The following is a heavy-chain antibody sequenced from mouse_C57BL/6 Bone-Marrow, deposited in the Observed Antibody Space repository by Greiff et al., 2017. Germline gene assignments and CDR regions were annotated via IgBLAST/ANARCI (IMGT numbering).Heavy chain of an antibody. Sequence: QVQLQQSGAELVRPGASVTLSCKASGYTFTDYEMHWVKQTPVHGLEWIGAIDPETGGTAYNQKFKGKAILTADKSSSTAYMELRSLTSEDSAVYYCTRSFITTVVAFDYWGQGTTLTGSS. CDR3: TRSFITTVVAFDY. J-gene: IGHJ2*01. V-gene: IGHV1-15*01. D-gene: IGHD1-1*01. CDR1: GYTFTDYE. CDR2: IDPETGGT.